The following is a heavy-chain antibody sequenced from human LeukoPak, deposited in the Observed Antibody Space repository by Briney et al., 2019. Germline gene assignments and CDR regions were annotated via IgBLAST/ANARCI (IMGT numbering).Heavy chain of an antibody. Sequence: SETLSLTCAVSGYSISSGYYWGWIRQPPGKGLEWIGSIYHSGSTYYNPSLKSRVTISVDTSKNQFSLKLSSVTAADTAVYYCARNANRGGTFDCWGQGTLVTVSS. CDR3: ARNANRGGTFDC. J-gene: IGHJ4*02. CDR2: IYHSGST. V-gene: IGHV4-38-2*01. CDR1: GYSISSGYY. D-gene: IGHD3-16*01.